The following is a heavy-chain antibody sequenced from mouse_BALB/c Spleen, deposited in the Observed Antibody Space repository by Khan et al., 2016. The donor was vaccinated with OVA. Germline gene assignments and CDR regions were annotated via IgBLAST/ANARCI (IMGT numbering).Heavy chain of an antibody. V-gene: IGHV1S136*01. D-gene: IGHD1-1*01. CDR2: IYPFNDDT. J-gene: IGHJ3*01. CDR3: VPVGNYYVSFAY. CDR1: GYTFTSYV. Sequence: IQLVQSGPELVKPGASVKMSCKASGYTFTSYVMHWVKQKPGLGLEWIGYIYPFNDDTKYNEKFKGKATLTSDKSSSTAYMELSSLTSEDSAVYYGVPVGNYYVSFAYWGQGTLGTVAA.